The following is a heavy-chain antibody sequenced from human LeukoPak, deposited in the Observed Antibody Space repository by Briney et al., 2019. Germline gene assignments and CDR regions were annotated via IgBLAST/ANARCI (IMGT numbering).Heavy chain of an antibody. J-gene: IGHJ4*02. CDR2: ISSSSNYX. V-gene: IGHV3-21*01. CDR1: XTYX. Sequence: XTYXXNXVRQAPXKXXEWVSSISSSSNYXYYADSVKGRFTISXXNAXXSLYLQMNSLRADDTAVYYXXXXXXXXXXXYWGXXXXXXVSS. CDR3: XXXXXXXXXXY.